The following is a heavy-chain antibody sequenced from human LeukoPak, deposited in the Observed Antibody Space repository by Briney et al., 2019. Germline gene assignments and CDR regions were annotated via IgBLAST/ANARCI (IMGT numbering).Heavy chain of an antibody. CDR1: GFTFSLYS. Sequence: GGSLRLSCAASGFTFSLYSINWVRQAPGKGLEWVSSISTKYIYYADFVEGRFTVSRDSAKNSVYLQMNSLRVEDTGVYYCARYSATWGTVDYWGQGALVTVSS. CDR2: ISTKYI. D-gene: IGHD1-26*01. V-gene: IGHV3-21*01. CDR3: ARYSATWGTVDY. J-gene: IGHJ4*02.